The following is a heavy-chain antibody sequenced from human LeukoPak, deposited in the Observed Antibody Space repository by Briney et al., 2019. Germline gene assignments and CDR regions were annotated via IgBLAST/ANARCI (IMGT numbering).Heavy chain of an antibody. V-gene: IGHV3-30*02. CDR3: ARGPYASGSYGRRGWVHYMDV. J-gene: IGHJ6*03. Sequence: GGSLRLSCAASGFTFSDYGIHWVRQAPGKGLEWVAFIRFDGNNKYYADSVRGRFTISRDNSKNTLYLQMNSLRAEDTAVYYCARGPYASGSYGRRGWVHYMDVWGKGTTVTISS. D-gene: IGHD3-10*01. CDR2: IRFDGNNK. CDR1: GFTFSDYG.